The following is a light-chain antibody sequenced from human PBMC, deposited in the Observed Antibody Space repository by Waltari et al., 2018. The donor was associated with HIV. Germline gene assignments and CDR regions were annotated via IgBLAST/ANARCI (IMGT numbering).Light chain of an antibody. V-gene: IGLV2-14*03. J-gene: IGLJ2*01. CDR3: CSYTSSHSLI. CDR2: GID. CDR1: SRDTGVYNI. Sequence: SALTQPASVSGSPGQSVTISCTVLSRDTGVYNIVSWYQLSPGKAPQLMIYGIDRRPSPVSHRFSGSRSGDTASLTISGLQSGDEGDYYCCSYTSSHSLIFGGGTKLTVL.